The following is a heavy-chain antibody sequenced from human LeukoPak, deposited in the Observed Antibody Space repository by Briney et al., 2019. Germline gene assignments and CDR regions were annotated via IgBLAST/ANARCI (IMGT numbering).Heavy chain of an antibody. Sequence: SETLSLTCTVSGVSISSYYWSWLRQPPGKGLEGIGYIYYSGSTNYNPSLKSRVTISVDTSKNQFSLKLSSVTAADTAVYYCARGVTMVRGRGHMDVWGKGTTVTISS. V-gene: IGHV4-59*01. J-gene: IGHJ6*03. CDR2: IYYSGST. CDR3: ARGVTMVRGRGHMDV. CDR1: GVSISSYY. D-gene: IGHD3-10*01.